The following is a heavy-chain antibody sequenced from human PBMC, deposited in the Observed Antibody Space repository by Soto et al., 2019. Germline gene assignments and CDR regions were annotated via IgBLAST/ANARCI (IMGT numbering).Heavy chain of an antibody. D-gene: IGHD2-2*01. CDR1: GGTFSSYA. CDR2: IIPLFGTT. V-gene: IGHV1-69*13. J-gene: IGHJ4*02. Sequence: ASVKVSCKASGGTFSSYAIDWVRQAPGQGLEWMGGIIPLFGTTNYAQKLQGRAKLTADESTRTAYMELSTLTSEDTAVYYCARGQVLIWDYWGQGTLVTVSS. CDR3: ARGQVLIWDY.